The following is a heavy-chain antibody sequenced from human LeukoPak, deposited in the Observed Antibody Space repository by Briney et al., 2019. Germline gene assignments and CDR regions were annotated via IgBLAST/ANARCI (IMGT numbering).Heavy chain of an antibody. Sequence: SDTLSLTCAVYGGSFSGYYWSWIRQPPGKGLEWIGEINHSGSTNYNPSLKSRLTISVDTSKNQFSLKLSSVTAADTAVYYCARVRYYGSGSYYNRGRNWFDPWGQGTLVTVSS. CDR2: INHSGST. V-gene: IGHV4-34*01. D-gene: IGHD3-10*01. J-gene: IGHJ5*02. CDR3: ARVRYYGSGSYYNRGRNWFDP. CDR1: GGSFSGYY.